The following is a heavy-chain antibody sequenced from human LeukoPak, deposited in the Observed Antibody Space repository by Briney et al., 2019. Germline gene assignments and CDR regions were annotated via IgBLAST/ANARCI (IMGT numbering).Heavy chain of an antibody. D-gene: IGHD2-8*01. J-gene: IGHJ4*02. CDR2: INHSGST. Sequence: SETLSLTRAVYGGSFRGYYWSWLRQPPGKGVEWIGEINHSGSTNYNPSRQSGVPISVDPCKIQLSLKLSSVTAADTAVSYCSRKPKYGEWSDWGQGTLVTVSS. V-gene: IGHV4-34*01. CDR1: GGSFRGYY. CDR3: SRKPKYGEWSD.